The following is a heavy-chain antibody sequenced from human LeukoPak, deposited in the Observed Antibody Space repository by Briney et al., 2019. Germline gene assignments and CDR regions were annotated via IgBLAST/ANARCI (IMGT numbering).Heavy chain of an antibody. Sequence: GGSLRLSCAASGFTFSSYAMHWVRQAPGKGLEWVAIISYDGSNEYHADSVKGRFTISRDNSKNTLYLQMNSLRAEDTAVYYCAREPYSSGWYSSYYFDYWGQGTLVTVSS. J-gene: IGHJ4*02. D-gene: IGHD6-19*01. CDR2: ISYDGSNE. V-gene: IGHV3-30*04. CDR3: AREPYSSGWYSSYYFDY. CDR1: GFTFSSYA.